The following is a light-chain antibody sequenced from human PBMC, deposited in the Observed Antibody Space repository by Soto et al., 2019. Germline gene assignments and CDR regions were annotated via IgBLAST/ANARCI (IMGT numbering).Light chain of an antibody. J-gene: IGKJ5*01. CDR1: QSVTGNY. Sequence: EIVLTQSPGTLSLSPGERATLSCGASQSVTGNYLAWYQQKPGQAPRLLIFGASIRVKGIPDRFSGSGSGTDFSLTIDRLEPEDFALYYCQHYGASPITFGQGTRLEIK. CDR3: QHYGASPIT. CDR2: GAS. V-gene: IGKV3-20*01.